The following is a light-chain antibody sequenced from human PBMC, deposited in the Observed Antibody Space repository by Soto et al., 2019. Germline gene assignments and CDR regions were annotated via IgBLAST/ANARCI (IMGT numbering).Light chain of an antibody. Sequence: ATRMTQSPSSFSAATGDRVNITSRADQGVSSYLACYQQKPGRAHKLLIYAASTLQSGVASTFSGSGSGTDFTLTISCLQSEDFANSFCQQYSTYPCTFGPGTKVDVK. J-gene: IGKJ3*01. V-gene: IGKV1-8*01. CDR2: AAS. CDR3: QQYSTYPCT. CDR1: QGVSSY.